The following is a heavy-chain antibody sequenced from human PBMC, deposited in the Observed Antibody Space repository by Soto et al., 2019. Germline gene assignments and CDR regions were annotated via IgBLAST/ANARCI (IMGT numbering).Heavy chain of an antibody. CDR3: ARVYYYDSSGTGRAFDI. CDR1: GGTFSSYA. Sequence: SVKVSCKASGGTFSSYAISWVRQAPGQGLEWMGGIIPIFGTANYAQKFQGRVTITADESTSTAYMGLSSLRSEDTAVYYCARVYYYDSSGTGRAFDIWGQGTMVTVSS. V-gene: IGHV1-69*13. CDR2: IIPIFGTA. J-gene: IGHJ3*02. D-gene: IGHD3-22*01.